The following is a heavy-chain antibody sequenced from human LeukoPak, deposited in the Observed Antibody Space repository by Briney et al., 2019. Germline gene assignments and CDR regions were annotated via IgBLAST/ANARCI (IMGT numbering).Heavy chain of an antibody. CDR3: ARDVSAGEYSSLGDAFDI. D-gene: IGHD6-6*01. Sequence: GGSLRLTCVASGFTFSSYSMNWVRQAPGKGLEWVSSISSSSSYIYYADSVKGRFTISRDNAKNLLYLQMNSLRAEDTAVYYCARDVSAGEYSSLGDAFDIWGQGTMVTVSS. V-gene: IGHV3-21*01. J-gene: IGHJ3*02. CDR2: ISSSSSYI. CDR1: GFTFSSYS.